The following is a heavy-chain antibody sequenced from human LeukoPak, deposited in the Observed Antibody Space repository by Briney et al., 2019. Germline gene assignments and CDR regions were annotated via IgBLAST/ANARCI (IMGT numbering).Heavy chain of an antibody. CDR3: ARDMVRGVTLYYYGMDV. Sequence: SETLSLTCTVSGGSISSGDYYWSWIRQPPGTGLEWIGYIYYSGSTYYNPSLKSRVTISVDTSKNQFSLKLSSVTAADTAVYYCARDMVRGVTLYYYGMDVWGQGTTVTVSS. J-gene: IGHJ6*02. CDR2: IYYSGST. D-gene: IGHD3-10*01. V-gene: IGHV4-30-4*01. CDR1: GGSISSGDYY.